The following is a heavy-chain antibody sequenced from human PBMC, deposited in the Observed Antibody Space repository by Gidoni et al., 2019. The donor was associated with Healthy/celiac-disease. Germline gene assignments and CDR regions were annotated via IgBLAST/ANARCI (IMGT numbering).Heavy chain of an antibody. V-gene: IGHV4-59*01. CDR2: IYYSGST. J-gene: IGHJ6*03. D-gene: IGHD4-4*01. Sequence: QVQLQESGPGLVKPSETLSLTCTVSGGSISSYYWSWIRQPPGKGLEWIGYIYYSGSTNYNPSLKSRVTISVDTSKNQFSLKLSSVTAADTAVYYCARGFKTTVTYANRSYYMDVWGKGTTVTVSS. CDR3: ARGFKTTVTYANRSYYMDV. CDR1: GGSISSYY.